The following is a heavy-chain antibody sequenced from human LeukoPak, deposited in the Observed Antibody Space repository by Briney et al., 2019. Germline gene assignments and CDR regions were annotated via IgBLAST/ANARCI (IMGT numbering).Heavy chain of an antibody. CDR3: AKNQMGDSYGPNCFDP. V-gene: IGHV3-23*01. Sequence: GGSLRLSCAASGFTFSSYAMSWVRQAPGKGLEWVSAISSSGGSTYYADSVKGRFTISRDNSKNTLYLQMNSLKAEDTAVYYCAKNQMGDSYGPNCFDPGGQGTLVTVSS. D-gene: IGHD5-18*01. CDR1: GFTFSSYA. J-gene: IGHJ5*02. CDR2: ISSSGGST.